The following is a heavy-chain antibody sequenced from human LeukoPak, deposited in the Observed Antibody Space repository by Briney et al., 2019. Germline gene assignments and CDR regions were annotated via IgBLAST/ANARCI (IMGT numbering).Heavy chain of an antibody. CDR2: IYYSGST. Sequence: SETLSLTCTVSGASISSHYWSWIRQPPGKGLEWIGCIYYSGSTNYNPSLKSRVTISVDTSKNQFSLNLGSVTAAETAVYYCARAGTSGGLCDYWGQGILVTVSS. CDR1: GASISSHY. V-gene: IGHV4-59*11. J-gene: IGHJ4*02. D-gene: IGHD1-14*01. CDR3: ARAGTSGGLCDY.